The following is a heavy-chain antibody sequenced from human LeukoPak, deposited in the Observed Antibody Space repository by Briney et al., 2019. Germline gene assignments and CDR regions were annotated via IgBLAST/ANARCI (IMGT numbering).Heavy chain of an antibody. CDR2: INHSGST. J-gene: IGHJ6*02. CDR3: ARYTPITMVRGVINRNYYYYYGMDV. V-gene: IGHV4-34*01. Sequence: SETLSLTCTVSGGSITSYYWSWIRQPPGKGLEWIGEINHSGSTNYNPSLKSRVTISVDTSKNQFSLKLSSVTAADTAVYYCARYTPITMVRGVINRNYYYYYGMDVWGQGTTVTVSS. D-gene: IGHD3-10*01. CDR1: GGSITSYY.